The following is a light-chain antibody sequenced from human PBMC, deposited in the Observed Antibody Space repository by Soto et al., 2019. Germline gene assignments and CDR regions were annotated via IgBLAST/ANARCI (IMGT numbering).Light chain of an antibody. CDR2: TTN. V-gene: IGLV7-43*01. Sequence: QTVVTQEPSLTVSPGGTVTLTCASSTGAVTSGNYPSWFQQKPGQTPRTLIYTTNSRHSWTPARFSGSLLGGKAVLTLSGVQPEDEAEYYCLLYYGGAQLVFGGGTKLTVL. CDR1: TGAVTSGNY. J-gene: IGLJ3*02. CDR3: LLYYGGAQLV.